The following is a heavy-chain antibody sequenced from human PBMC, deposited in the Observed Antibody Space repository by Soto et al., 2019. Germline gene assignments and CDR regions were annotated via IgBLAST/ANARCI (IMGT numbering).Heavy chain of an antibody. D-gene: IGHD3-10*01. Sequence: SETLSLTCTVSGGSISSGGYYWSWIRQHPGKGLEWIGYIYYSGSTYYNPSLKSRVTISVDTSKNQFSLKLSSVTAADTAVYYCARGDSGYFGELNYYGMDVWGQGTTVTVSS. J-gene: IGHJ6*02. CDR2: IYYSGST. V-gene: IGHV4-31*03. CDR1: GGSISSGGYY. CDR3: ARGDSGYFGELNYYGMDV.